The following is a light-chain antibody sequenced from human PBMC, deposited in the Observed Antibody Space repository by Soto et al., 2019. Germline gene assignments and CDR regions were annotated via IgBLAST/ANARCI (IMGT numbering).Light chain of an antibody. Sequence: DIQMTQSQSSLSASVGDRVTITCRASQSISVYLNWYQLKPGKAPNLLMYGASYLKSGVPTRFSGSGSETDFTLTISCLQPEDFAIYNCQQTDPSAEITFPHGTLLEI. CDR2: GAS. CDR3: QQTDPSAEIT. V-gene: IGKV1-39*01. J-gene: IGKJ5*01. CDR1: QSISVY.